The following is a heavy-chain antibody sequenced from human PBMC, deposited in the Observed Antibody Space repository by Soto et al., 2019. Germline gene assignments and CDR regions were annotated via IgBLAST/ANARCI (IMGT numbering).Heavy chain of an antibody. CDR2: IYYSGST. D-gene: IGHD2-2*01. Sequence: LVIQCLTCTVSCGSISSSSYYWGWIRQPPGKGLEWIGSIYYSGSTYYNPSLKSRVTISVDTSKNQFSLKLSSVTAADTAVYYCARIQRIVVVPAATHNWFDPWGQGTLVTVSS. V-gene: IGHV4-39*01. CDR3: ARIQRIVVVPAATHNWFDP. CDR1: CGSISSSSYY. J-gene: IGHJ5*02.